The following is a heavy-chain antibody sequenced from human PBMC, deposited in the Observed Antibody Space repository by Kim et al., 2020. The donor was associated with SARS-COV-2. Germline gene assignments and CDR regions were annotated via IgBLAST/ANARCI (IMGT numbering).Heavy chain of an antibody. CDR2: INHSGST. Sequence: SETLSLTCAVYGGSFSGYYWSWIRQPPGKGLEWIGEINHSGSTNYNPSLKSRVTISVDTSKNQFSLKLSSVTAADTAVYYCARASPPYYDFWSGYSPRGRWFDPWGQGTLVTVSS. J-gene: IGHJ5*02. V-gene: IGHV4-34*01. CDR1: GGSFSGYY. CDR3: ARASPPYYDFWSGYSPRGRWFDP. D-gene: IGHD3-3*01.